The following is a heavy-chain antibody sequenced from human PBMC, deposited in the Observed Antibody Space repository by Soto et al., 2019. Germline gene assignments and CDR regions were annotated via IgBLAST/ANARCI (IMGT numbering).Heavy chain of an antibody. CDR1: GGSISSGDYY. CDR3: ARAPRYCSGGSCLKFDP. CDR2: IYYSGST. J-gene: IGHJ5*02. Sequence: QVQLQESGPGLVKPSQTLSLTCTVSGGSISSGDYYWSWIRQPPGKGLEWIGYIYYSGSTYYNPSLKSRVTISVDTSKNQFSLKLSSVTAADTAMYYCARAPRYCSGGSCLKFDPWGQGTLVTVSS. V-gene: IGHV4-30-4*01. D-gene: IGHD2-15*01.